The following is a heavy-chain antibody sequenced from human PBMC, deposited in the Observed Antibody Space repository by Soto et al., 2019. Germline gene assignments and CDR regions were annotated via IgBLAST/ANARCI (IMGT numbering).Heavy chain of an antibody. J-gene: IGHJ1*01. V-gene: IGHV1-24*01. Sequence: ASVKVSCKVSGYTLTVLSMHWVRQAPGKGLEWMGGFDPEDGETIYAQKFQGRVTMTEDTSTDTAYMELSSLRSEDTAVYYCATALTTPAEYFQHWGQGTLVTVSS. CDR3: ATALTTPAEYFQH. D-gene: IGHD4-17*01. CDR2: FDPEDGET. CDR1: GYTLTVLS.